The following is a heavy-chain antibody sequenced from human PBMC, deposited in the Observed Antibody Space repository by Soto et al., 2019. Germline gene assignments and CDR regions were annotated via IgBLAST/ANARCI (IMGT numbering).Heavy chain of an antibody. CDR1: GFTFDDYA. J-gene: IGHJ6*02. V-gene: IGHV3-9*01. CDR3: AKDMNSYEAYYYYGMDV. CDR2: ISWNSGSI. Sequence: ESGGGLVQPGRSLRLSCAASGFTFDDYAMHWVRQAPGKGLEWVSGISWNSGSIGYADSVKGRFTISRDNAKNSLYLQMNSLRAEDTALYYCAKDMNSYEAYYYYGMDVWGQGTTVTVSS. D-gene: IGHD5-18*01.